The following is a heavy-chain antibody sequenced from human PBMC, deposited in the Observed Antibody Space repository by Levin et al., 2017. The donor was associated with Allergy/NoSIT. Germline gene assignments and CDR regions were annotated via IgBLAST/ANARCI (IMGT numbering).Heavy chain of an antibody. V-gene: IGHV3-23*01. Sequence: GESLKISCAASGFTFTSYAMAWVRQAPGKGLEWVASITGSAATTYYADSVKGSFTISKDNPKNALVIQMNSLRPEDTADYYCAKDRRFTVTADFDNWGHGTRVTFAS. CDR3: AKDRRFTVTADFDN. CDR2: ITGSAATT. D-gene: IGHD4-17*01. J-gene: IGHJ4*01. CDR1: GFTFTSYA.